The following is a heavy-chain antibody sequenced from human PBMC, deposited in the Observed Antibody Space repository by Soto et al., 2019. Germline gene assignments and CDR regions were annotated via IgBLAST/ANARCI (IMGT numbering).Heavy chain of an antibody. V-gene: IGHV5-51*01. CDR1: GYTFTNYW. CDR2: ISPRDSDT. Sequence: GESLKISCQASGYTFTNYWIAWVRHMPGRGLEWMGLISPRDSDTRYNSSFEGQVTISSDRSLATAYLQWTSLKASDTAIYFCAGLASRLQPCGYWGQGPPITVSS. D-gene: IGHD6-13*01. J-gene: IGHJ4*02. CDR3: AGLASRLQPCGY.